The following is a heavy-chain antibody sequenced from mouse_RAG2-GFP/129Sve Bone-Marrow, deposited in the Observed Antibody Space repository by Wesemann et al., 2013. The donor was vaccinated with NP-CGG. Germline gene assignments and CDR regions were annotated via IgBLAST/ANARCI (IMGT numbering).Heavy chain of an antibody. CDR3: ASGGWFPYYAMDY. Sequence: YGAELVKPGASVKLSCTASGFNIKDTYMHWVKQRPEQGLEWIGRIDPANGNTKYDPKFQGKATITADTSSNTAYLQLSSLTSEDTVVYYCASGGWFPYYAMDYWGQGTSVTVSS. V-gene: IGHV14-3*02. CDR2: IDPANGNT. D-gene: IGHD2-3*01. J-gene: IGHJ4*01. CDR1: GFNIKDTY.